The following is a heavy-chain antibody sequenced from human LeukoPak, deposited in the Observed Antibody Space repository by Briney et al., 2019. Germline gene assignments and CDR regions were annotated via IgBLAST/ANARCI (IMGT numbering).Heavy chain of an antibody. J-gene: IGHJ4*02. CDR3: AKGRDGYTFDY. Sequence: SVKVSCKASGGTFSSYAISWVRQAPGQGLEWMGGIIPIFGTANYAQKFLGRVTITADESTSTAYMELSSLRSEDTAVYYCAKGRDGYTFDYWGQGTLVTVSS. CDR1: GGTFSSYA. CDR2: IIPIFGTA. D-gene: IGHD5-24*01. V-gene: IGHV1-69*13.